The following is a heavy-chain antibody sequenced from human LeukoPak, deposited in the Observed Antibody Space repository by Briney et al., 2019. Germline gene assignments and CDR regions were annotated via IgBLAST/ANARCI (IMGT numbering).Heavy chain of an antibody. CDR3: AKEWPWENFYYGMNV. Sequence: PGRSLRLSCAASGFTFTRYWMSWVRQAPGKGLEWVAVIWYDGSNKYYADSVKGRFTISRDNSKNTLYLQMNSLRAEDSAVYYCAKEWPWENFYYGMNVWGQGTTVTVSS. CDR2: IWYDGSNK. CDR1: GFTFTRYW. J-gene: IGHJ6*02. D-gene: IGHD1-26*01. V-gene: IGHV3-30*18.